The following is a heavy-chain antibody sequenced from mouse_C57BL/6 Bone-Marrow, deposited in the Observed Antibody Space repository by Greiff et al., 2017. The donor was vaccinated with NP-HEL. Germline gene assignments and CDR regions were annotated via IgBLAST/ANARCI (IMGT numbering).Heavy chain of an antibody. Sequence: VKVVESGPGLVAPSQSLSITCTVSGFSLTSYGVDWVRQPPGKGLEWLGVIWGGGSTNYNSALMSRLSISKDNSKSQVFLKMNSLQTDDTAMYYCAKRDYGNGYYAMDYWGQGTSVTVSS. D-gene: IGHD2-1*01. CDR3: AKRDYGNGYYAMDY. CDR2: IWGGGST. CDR1: GFSLTSYG. J-gene: IGHJ4*01. V-gene: IGHV2-9*01.